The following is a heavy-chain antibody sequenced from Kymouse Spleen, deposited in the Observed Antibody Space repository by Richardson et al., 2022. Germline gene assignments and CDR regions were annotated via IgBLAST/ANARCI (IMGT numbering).Heavy chain of an antibody. D-gene: IGHD2-15*01. J-gene: IGHJ6*02. CDR3: ARDVGCSGGSCYSYYYYYGMDV. CDR2: IYYSGST. CDR1: GGSISSGGYY. Sequence: QVQLQESGPGLVKPSQTLSLTCTVSGGSISSGGYYWSWIRQHPGKGLEWIGYIYYSGSTYYNPSLKSRVTISVDTSKNQFSLKLSSVTAADTAVYYCARDVGCSGGSCYSYYYYYGMDVWGQGTTVTVSS. V-gene: IGHV4-31*03.